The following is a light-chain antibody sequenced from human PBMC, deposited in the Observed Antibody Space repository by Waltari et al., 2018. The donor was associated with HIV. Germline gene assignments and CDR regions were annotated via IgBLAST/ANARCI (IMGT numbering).Light chain of an antibody. CDR2: SNY. V-gene: IGLV1-44*01. CDR3: AAWDGNGHWV. CDR1: SSNIGSTT. Sequence: QSVLTQPPSASGAPGQRVTIPCSGSSSNIGSTTVRGYQQVPGTAPKFLIYSNYKRPSGVPDRFSGSKSGTAASLAISGLQSEDEADYYCAAWDGNGHWVFGGGTKLTVL. J-gene: IGLJ3*02.